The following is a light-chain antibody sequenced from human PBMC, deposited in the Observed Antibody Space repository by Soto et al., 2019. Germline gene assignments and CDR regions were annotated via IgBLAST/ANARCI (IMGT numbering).Light chain of an antibody. V-gene: IGLV1-44*01. J-gene: IGLJ1*01. CDR3: AAWDDSLNGPV. CDR1: SSNIGSNS. Sequence: QSALTQPPSASGTPGQRVSISCSGSSSNIGSNSVNWYQQLPGTAPKLLIYSNNQRPSGFPDRLSGSKSGTSASLAISGLQSEYEADYYCAAWDDSLNGPVFGTGTKLTVL. CDR2: SNN.